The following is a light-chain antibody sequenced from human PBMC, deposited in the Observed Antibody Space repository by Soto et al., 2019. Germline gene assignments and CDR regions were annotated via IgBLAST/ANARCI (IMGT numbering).Light chain of an antibody. V-gene: IGKV3-20*01. J-gene: IGKJ2*01. Sequence: EIVLTQSPGTLSLSPGERATLSCRASQSVSSSYLARYQQRPGQALRLLIYGASSSPAGIPDMFSGSGSGTDFTLSISRREPEDFAVYCCQQYGSSHHPMYTFGQGTKLEIK. CDR1: QSVSSSY. CDR3: QQYGSSHHPMYT. CDR2: GAS.